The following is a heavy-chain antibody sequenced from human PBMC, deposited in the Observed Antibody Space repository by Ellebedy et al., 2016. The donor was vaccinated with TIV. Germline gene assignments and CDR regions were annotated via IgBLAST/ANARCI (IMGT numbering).Heavy chain of an antibody. CDR3: ARLPGVATGVGHVDY. D-gene: IGHD2-21*01. Sequence: GESLKISXAASGFTFSSYTMNWVRQAPGKGLEWVSSISHTGRHIYYADSVKGRFTISRDNGKNSLYLQMNSLRVEDTAIYYCARLPGVATGVGHVDYWGQGTLVTVSS. CDR2: ISHTGRHI. CDR1: GFTFSSYT. J-gene: IGHJ4*02. V-gene: IGHV3-21*01.